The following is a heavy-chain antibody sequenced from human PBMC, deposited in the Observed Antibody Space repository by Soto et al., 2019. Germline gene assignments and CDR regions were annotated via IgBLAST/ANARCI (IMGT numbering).Heavy chain of an antibody. CDR1: GGSIRSGDYY. CDR2: IDYMIST. V-gene: IGHV4-30-4*01. J-gene: IGHJ4*02. D-gene: IGHD3-22*01. CDR3: VRDQQYYYDSSGNYQNDFEY. Sequence: PAEPLSLTCTVSGGSIRSGDYYWSWIRQPPGKGLEWIWYIDYMISTYYSPSLKSPVTISVDTSKHQISLKLSSVTAADPAVTYSVRDQQYYYDSSGNYQNDFEYWAQGTLVTVSS.